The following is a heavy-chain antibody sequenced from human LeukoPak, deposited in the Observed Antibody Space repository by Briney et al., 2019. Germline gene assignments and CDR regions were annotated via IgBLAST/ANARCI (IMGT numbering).Heavy chain of an antibody. V-gene: IGHV4-39*01. CDR1: GGSISSGSYY. D-gene: IGHD3-22*01. Sequence: SETLSLTCTVSGGSISSGSYYWGWIRQPPGKGLEWIGSIYYSGSTYYNPSLKSRVTISVDTSKNQFSLKLSSVTAADTAVYYCARQVDQYYDSSGHIDYWGQGTLVTVSS. J-gene: IGHJ4*02. CDR2: IYYSGST. CDR3: ARQVDQYYDSSGHIDY.